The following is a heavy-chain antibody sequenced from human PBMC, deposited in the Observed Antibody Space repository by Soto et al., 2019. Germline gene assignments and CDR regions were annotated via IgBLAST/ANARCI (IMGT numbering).Heavy chain of an antibody. V-gene: IGHV3-53*01. Sequence: GGSLRLSCAASGFTVSSNYMSWFRQAPGKGLEWVSVIYSGGSTYYADSVKGRFTISRDNSKNTLYLQMNGLRADDTALYFCAKSRVFIGAIVTLLDSWGQGTQVTVST. CDR3: AKSRVFIGAIVTLLDS. D-gene: IGHD3-16*02. CDR2: IYSGGST. J-gene: IGHJ4*02. CDR1: GFTVSSNY.